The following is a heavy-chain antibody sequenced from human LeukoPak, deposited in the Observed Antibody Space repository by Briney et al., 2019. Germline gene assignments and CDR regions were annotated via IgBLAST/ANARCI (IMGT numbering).Heavy chain of an antibody. CDR3: AKISAADS. V-gene: IGHV3-23*01. CDR1: GFIFNTYG. CDR2: ISGSGGST. J-gene: IGHJ4*02. D-gene: IGHD2-2*01. Sequence: GGSLRLSCAISGFIFNTYGMNWVRQTPGKGLEWVSAISGSGGSTYYADSVKGRFTISRDNSKNTLYLQMNSLRAEDTAVYYCAKISAADSWGQGTLVTVSS.